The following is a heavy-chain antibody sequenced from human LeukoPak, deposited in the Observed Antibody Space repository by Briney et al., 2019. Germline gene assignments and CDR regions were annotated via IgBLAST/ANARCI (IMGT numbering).Heavy chain of an antibody. V-gene: IGHV4-34*01. CDR2: INHSGST. CDR1: GGSFSGYY. D-gene: IGHD6-6*01. J-gene: IGHJ4*02. CDR3: ARGGKYSSSFAFDY. Sequence: ASETLSLTXAVYGGSFSGYYWSWIRQPPGKGVEWIGEINHSGSTNYNPSLKSRVTISVDTSKNQFSLKLSSVTAADTAVYYCARGGKYSSSFAFDYWGQGTLVTVSS.